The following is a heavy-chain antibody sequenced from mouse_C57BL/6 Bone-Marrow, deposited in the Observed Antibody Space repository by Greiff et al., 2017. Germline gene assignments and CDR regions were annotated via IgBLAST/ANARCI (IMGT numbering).Heavy chain of an antibody. CDR2: IWSGGST. V-gene: IGHV2-2*01. CDR1: GFPLTSYG. Sequence: VQLQQSGPGLVQPSQSLSITCTVSGFPLTSYGVHWVRQSPGKGLEWLGVIWSGGSTDYNAAFISRLSISKDNSKSQVFFKMNSLQADDTAIYYCARKTEYYGSSYWYFDVWGTGTTVTVSS. D-gene: IGHD1-1*01. CDR3: ARKTEYYGSSYWYFDV. J-gene: IGHJ1*03.